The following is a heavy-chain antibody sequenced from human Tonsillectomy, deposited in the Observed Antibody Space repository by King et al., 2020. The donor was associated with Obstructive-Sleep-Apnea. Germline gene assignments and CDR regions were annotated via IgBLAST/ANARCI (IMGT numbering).Heavy chain of an antibody. CDR2: IFSNDEK. V-gene: IGHV2-26*01. J-gene: IGHJ4*02. Sequence: VTLKESGPVLVKPTETLTLTCTVSGFSLSNARMGVSWIRQPLEKALEWLAHIFSNDEKSYSTSLKSRLTSSKDTSKSQVVLTMTNIDPVDTATYYCARIMREYYDSSGYYRDYWGQGTLVTVSS. CDR3: ARIMREYYDSSGYYRDY. CDR1: GFSLSNARMG. D-gene: IGHD3-22*01.